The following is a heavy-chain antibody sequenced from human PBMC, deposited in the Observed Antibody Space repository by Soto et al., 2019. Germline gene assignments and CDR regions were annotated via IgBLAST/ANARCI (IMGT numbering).Heavy chain of an antibody. D-gene: IGHD2-21*01. CDR1: GAALKSGNYY. CDR3: ARLRIATNNYKWFDP. CDR2: VYVTGAV. J-gene: IGHJ5*02. Sequence: SETLSLTCSVCGAALKSGNYYWSWIRQVPGKGREWIGKVYVTGAVDYNPSLRDRITISQDTSERQFSLKLRLVTAADTAVYYCARLRIATNNYKWFDPWGQGTLVTVSS. V-gene: IGHV4-31*03.